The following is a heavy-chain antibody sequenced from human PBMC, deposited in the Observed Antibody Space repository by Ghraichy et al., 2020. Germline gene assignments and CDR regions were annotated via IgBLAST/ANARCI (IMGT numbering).Heavy chain of an antibody. V-gene: IGHV4-34*01. CDR3: ARAGPDWFDS. CDR1: GGSFTGYF. D-gene: IGHD3-10*01. J-gene: IGHJ5*01. CDR2: INHAGST. Sequence: SETLSLTCAVYGGSFTGYFWGWIRQPPGKGLEWIGDINHAGSTIYNPSLKNRITMSVDSSKYQFSLNLSSVTAADTAVYYCARAGPDWFDSWCQGTVVTVSS.